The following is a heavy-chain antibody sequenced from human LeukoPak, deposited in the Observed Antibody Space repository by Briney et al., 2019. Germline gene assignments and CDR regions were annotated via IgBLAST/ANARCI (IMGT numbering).Heavy chain of an antibody. J-gene: IGHJ3*02. V-gene: IGHV4-31*03. CDR1: GGSISSGGYY. D-gene: IGHD2-15*01. Sequence: SQTLSLTCTVSGGSISSGGYYWSWIRQHPGKGLEWIGYIYYSGSTYYNPSLKSRVTISVDTSKNQFSLKLSSVTAADTAVYYCARGDRPPRSGGVVVAATLAFDIWGQGTMVTVSS. CDR2: IYYSGST. CDR3: ARGDRPPRSGGVVVAATLAFDI.